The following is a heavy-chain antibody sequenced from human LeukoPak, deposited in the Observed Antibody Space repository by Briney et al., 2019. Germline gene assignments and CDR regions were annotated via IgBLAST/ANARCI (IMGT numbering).Heavy chain of an antibody. Sequence: PGGSLRLSCAASGFTFSSYSMSWVRQAPGKGLVWVSRISPDGTSTTYADSVKGRFTISRDNAKNTLYLQMNTLRAEDTAVYYCVYSGNFRFDYWGQGTLVTVSS. CDR3: VYSGNFRFDY. D-gene: IGHD1-26*01. CDR2: ISPDGTST. V-gene: IGHV3-74*01. CDR1: GFTFSSYS. J-gene: IGHJ4*02.